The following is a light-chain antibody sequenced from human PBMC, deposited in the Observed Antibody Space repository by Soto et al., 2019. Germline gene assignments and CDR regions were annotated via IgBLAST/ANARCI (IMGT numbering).Light chain of an antibody. CDR1: QSIGSW. J-gene: IGKJ1*01. CDR2: DAS. Sequence: DIQMTQSPSTLSASVGDRVTITCRASQSIGSWLAWYQQKPGEAPKLLIYDASSLKSGVPSRFSGSRSGTEFTLTISCLQPDDFATYYCQQYKSYSTFGQGTRWIS. CDR3: QQYKSYST. V-gene: IGKV1-5*01.